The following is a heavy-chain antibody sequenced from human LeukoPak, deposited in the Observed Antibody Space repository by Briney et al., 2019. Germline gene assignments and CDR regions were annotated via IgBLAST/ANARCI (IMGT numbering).Heavy chain of an antibody. V-gene: IGHV1-2*02. CDR3: ARDFGSSSWGWFDP. CDR2: INPNSGGT. CDR1: GYTFTGYY. D-gene: IGHD6-6*01. J-gene: IGHJ5*02. Sequence: ASVKVSCKASGYTFTGYYMHWVRQAPGQGLEWMGWINPNSGGTNYAQKFQGRVTMTRDTSISTAYMELSRLRSDDTAVYYCARDFGSSSWGWFDPWGQGTMVIVSS.